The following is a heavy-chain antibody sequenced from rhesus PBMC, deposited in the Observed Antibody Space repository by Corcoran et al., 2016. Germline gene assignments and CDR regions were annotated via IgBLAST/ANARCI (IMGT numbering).Heavy chain of an antibody. J-gene: IGHJ2*01. CDR3: TTGKAAVGYFDL. Sequence: QLQLQESGPGLVKPSETLSVTCAVSGGSISSSYWSWIRQAPGKGLEWIGYIYGSGSSTNYNPSLKSRVTLSVDTSKNPLSLKLSSVTAADTAVYYCTTGKAAVGYFDLWGPGTPITISS. CDR1: GGSISSSY. CDR2: IYGSGSST. D-gene: IGHD6-13*01. V-gene: IGHV4-169*01.